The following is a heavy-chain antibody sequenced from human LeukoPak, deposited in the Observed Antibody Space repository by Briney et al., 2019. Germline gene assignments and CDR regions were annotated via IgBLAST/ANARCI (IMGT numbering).Heavy chain of an antibody. Sequence: PGGSLRLSCAASGFTFTSYSMNWVRQAPGKGLEWVSTISGGGGSTYYADSVKGRFTISRDNSKNTLYLQMNSLRAGDTAVYYCARGTATYFDYWGQGTLVTVSS. J-gene: IGHJ4*02. CDR3: ARGTATYFDY. CDR1: GFTFTSYS. D-gene: IGHD1-1*01. CDR2: ISGGGGST. V-gene: IGHV3-23*01.